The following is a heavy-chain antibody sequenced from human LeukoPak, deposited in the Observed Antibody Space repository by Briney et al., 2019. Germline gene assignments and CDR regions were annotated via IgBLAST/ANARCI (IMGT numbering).Heavy chain of an antibody. J-gene: IGHJ4*02. CDR3: ARELGGYSYGVDY. D-gene: IGHD5-18*01. CDR2: IRYDGSNK. Sequence: PGGSLRLSCAVSGFTFSSYGMHWVRQAPGKGLEWVAFIRYDGSNKYYADSVKGRFTISRDNSKNTLYLQMNSLRAEDTAVYYCARELGGYSYGVDYWGQGTLVTVSS. CDR1: GFTFSSYG. V-gene: IGHV3-30*02.